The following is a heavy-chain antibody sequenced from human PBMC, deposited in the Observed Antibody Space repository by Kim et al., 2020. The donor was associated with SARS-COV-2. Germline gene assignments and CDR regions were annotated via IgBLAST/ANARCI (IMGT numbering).Heavy chain of an antibody. J-gene: IGHJ3*02. D-gene: IGHD2-15*01. Sequence: GGSLRLSCAASGFTFSGSAIHWVRQASGKGLEWVGRIRNKANSYATAYAASVKGRFTISRDDSKNTAYLQINSLKTEDTAVYYCTRHAYGGNGAGAFNIWGQGTMVTVSS. CDR2: IRNKANSYAT. CDR1: GFTFSGSA. V-gene: IGHV3-73*01. CDR3: TRHAYGGNGAGAFNI.